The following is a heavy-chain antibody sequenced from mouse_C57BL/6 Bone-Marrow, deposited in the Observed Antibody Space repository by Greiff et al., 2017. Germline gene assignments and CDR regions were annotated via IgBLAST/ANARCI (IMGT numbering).Heavy chain of an antibody. D-gene: IGHD3-2*02. V-gene: IGHV6-6*01. J-gene: IGHJ2*01. Sequence: EVKLMESGGGLVQPGGSMKLSCAASGFTFSDAWMDWVRQSPEKGLEWVAEIRNKANNHATYYAESVKGRFTISRDDSKSSVYLQMNSLRAEDTGIYYCTRQLRQRSENYFDYWGQGTTLTVSS. CDR3: TRQLRQRSENYFDY. CDR2: IRNKANNHAT. CDR1: GFTFSDAW.